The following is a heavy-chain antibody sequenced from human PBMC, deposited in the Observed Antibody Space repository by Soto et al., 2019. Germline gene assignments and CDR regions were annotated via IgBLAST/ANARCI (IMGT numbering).Heavy chain of an antibody. D-gene: IGHD3-22*01. CDR1: GFTFSSFA. CDR2: ISYDGSNK. Sequence: QVQLVESGGGVVQPGRSLRLSCAASGFTFSSFAIHWVRQAPGKGLEWVSRISYDGSNKYYADSVKGRFTISRDNSKNTLYLQMNSLRADDTAVYYCARAYDSSINYFDYWGQGTLVTVSS. V-gene: IGHV3-30-3*01. J-gene: IGHJ4*02. CDR3: ARAYDSSINYFDY.